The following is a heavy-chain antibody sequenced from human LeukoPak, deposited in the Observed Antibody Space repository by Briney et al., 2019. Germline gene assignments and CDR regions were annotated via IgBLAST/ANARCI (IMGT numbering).Heavy chain of an antibody. CDR2: INWNGGST. CDR1: GFTFDDHG. D-gene: IGHD6-13*01. Sequence: GGSLRLSCVASGFTFDDHGMSWVRQVPGKGLEWVSGINWNGGSTGYADSVKGRFTISRDNAKNSLYLQMNSLRAEDTAVYYCARDYSRSAYYFDYWGQGTLVTVSS. J-gene: IGHJ4*02. V-gene: IGHV3-20*04. CDR3: ARDYSRSAYYFDY.